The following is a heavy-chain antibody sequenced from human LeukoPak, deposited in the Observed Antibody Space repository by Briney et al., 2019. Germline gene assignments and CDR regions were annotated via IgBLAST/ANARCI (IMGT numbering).Heavy chain of an antibody. CDR2: INSDESST. CDR1: GFTFSSYW. CDR3: ARARGLGYGDDVRWFDP. J-gene: IGHJ5*02. D-gene: IGHD4-17*01. Sequence: GGSLRLSCAASGFTFSSYWMHWVRQPPGKGLVWVSRINSDESSTNYADSVKGRFTISRDNATNTLYLQMNSLRAEDTAVYYCARARGLGYGDDVRWFDPWGQGTLVTVSS. V-gene: IGHV3-74*01.